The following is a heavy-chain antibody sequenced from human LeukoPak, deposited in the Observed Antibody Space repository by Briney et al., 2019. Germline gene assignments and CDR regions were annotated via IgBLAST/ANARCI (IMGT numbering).Heavy chain of an antibody. V-gene: IGHV3-23*01. Sequence: PGGSLRLSCAASGFTFSSYAMSWVRQAPGKGLEWVSAISGSGTTTYYADSVKGRFTISRDNSKNTLYLQMNSLRAEDTAVYYCAKAVRYYGSGSYYNADWGQGTLVTVSS. CDR2: ISGSGTTT. CDR1: GFTFSSYA. CDR3: AKAVRYYGSGSYYNAD. D-gene: IGHD3-10*01. J-gene: IGHJ4*02.